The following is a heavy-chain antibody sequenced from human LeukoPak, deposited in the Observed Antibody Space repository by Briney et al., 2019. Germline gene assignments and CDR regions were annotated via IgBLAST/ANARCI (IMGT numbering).Heavy chain of an antibody. CDR2: IRYDGSNK. CDR1: GFTFSSYG. CDR3: LIANDAFDI. Sequence: GGSLRLSCAASGFTFSSYGMHWVRQAPGKGLEWVAFIRYDGSNKYYADSVKGRFTISRDNSKNTLYLQMGSLRAEDMAVYYCLIANDAFDIWGQGTMVTVSS. D-gene: IGHD2-21*01. J-gene: IGHJ3*02. V-gene: IGHV3-30*02.